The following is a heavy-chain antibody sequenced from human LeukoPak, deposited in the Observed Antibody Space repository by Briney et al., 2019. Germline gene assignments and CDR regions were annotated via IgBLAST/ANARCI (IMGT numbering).Heavy chain of an antibody. D-gene: IGHD2-2*01. V-gene: IGHV4-34*01. CDR2: INHSGST. J-gene: IGHJ6*02. Sequence: PSETLSLTCAVYGGSFSGYYWSWIRQPPGKGLEWIGEINHSGSTNHNPSLKSRVTISVDTSKNQFSLKLSSVTAADTAVYYCARVSYCSSTSCYAGPHFDYYYGMDVWGQGTTVTVSS. CDR1: GGSFSGYY. CDR3: ARVSYCSSTSCYAGPHFDYYYGMDV.